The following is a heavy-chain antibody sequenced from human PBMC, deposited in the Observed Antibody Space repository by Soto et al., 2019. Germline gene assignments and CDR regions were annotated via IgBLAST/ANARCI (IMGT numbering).Heavy chain of an antibody. Sequence: SETLSLTCTVSGGSISSYYWSWIRQPPGKGLEWIGYTYYSGSTNYNPSLKSRVTISVDTSKNQFSLKLSSVTAADTAVYYCARPLYDSSGYYLVREGMDVWGQGTTVTVSS. V-gene: IGHV4-59*01. CDR2: TYYSGST. CDR3: ARPLYDSSGYYLVREGMDV. D-gene: IGHD3-22*01. J-gene: IGHJ6*02. CDR1: GGSISSYY.